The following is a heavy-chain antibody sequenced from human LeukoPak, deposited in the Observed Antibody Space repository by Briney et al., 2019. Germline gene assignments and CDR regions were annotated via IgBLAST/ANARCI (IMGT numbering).Heavy chain of an antibody. CDR3: ARDGQGAFDI. J-gene: IGHJ3*02. Sequence: KPSETLSLTCTVSGGSISSYYWSWIRQPPGKGLEWIGYIYYSGSTNYNPSLKSRVTISVDTSKNQFSLKLSSVTAADTAVYYCARDGQGAFDIWGQGTMVTVSS. V-gene: IGHV4-59*01. CDR1: GGSISSYY. CDR2: IYYSGST.